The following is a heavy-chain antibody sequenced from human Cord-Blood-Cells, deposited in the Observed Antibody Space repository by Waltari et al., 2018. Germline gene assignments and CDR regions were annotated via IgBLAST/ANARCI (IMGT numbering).Heavy chain of an antibody. Sequence: QVQLVQPGAEVKKPAASVKGCCKGSGYTYTSHGISWVRLAPGQGLELMGWLSAYNDNTNYAQKPQGRVTMTTDASTSTAYMELRSLRSDDTAVYYCARDTQFGVLYMDVWGNVTSVTVSS. V-gene: IGHV1-18*04. CDR3: ARDTQFGVLYMDV. CDR1: GYTYTSHG. J-gene: IGHJ6*03. CDR2: LSAYNDNT. D-gene: IGHD3-3*01.